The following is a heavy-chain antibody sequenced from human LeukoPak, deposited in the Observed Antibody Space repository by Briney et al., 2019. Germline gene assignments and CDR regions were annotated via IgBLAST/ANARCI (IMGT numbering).Heavy chain of an antibody. CDR3: TRDLCSSTSCYAPFDY. CDR1: GFTFGDYA. D-gene: IGHD2-2*01. CDR2: IRSKAYGWTT. Sequence: GRSLRLSCTASGFTFGDYAMSWVRQAPGKGLEWVAFIRSKAYGWTTEYAASVKGRFTISRDDSKSIAYLQMNSLRTEDTAVYYCTRDLCSSTSCYAPFDYWGQGTLVTVSS. V-gene: IGHV3-49*04. J-gene: IGHJ4*02.